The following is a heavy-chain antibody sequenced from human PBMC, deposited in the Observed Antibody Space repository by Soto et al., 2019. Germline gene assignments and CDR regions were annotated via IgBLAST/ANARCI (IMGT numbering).Heavy chain of an antibody. CDR3: AKGGRQWLVTSDFNY. Sequence: VQLVESGGGVVQPGRSLRLSCAASGFTFSDYAMHWVRQAPGKGLEWVAVVSHDGRNTHYADSVKGRFTISRDSSKNRVSREMTSLRAEDTAVYSVAKGGRQWLVTSDFNYWGQGALVTVSS. CDR2: VSHDGRNT. J-gene: IGHJ4*02. D-gene: IGHD6-19*01. V-gene: IGHV3-30*18. CDR1: GFTFSDYA.